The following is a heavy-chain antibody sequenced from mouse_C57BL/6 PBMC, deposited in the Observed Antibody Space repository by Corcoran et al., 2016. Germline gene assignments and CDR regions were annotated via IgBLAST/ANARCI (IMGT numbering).Heavy chain of an antibody. D-gene: IGHD1-1*01. CDR1: GYTFTDYY. V-gene: IGHV1-26*01. Sequence: EVQLQQSGPELVKPGASVKLSCTASGYTFTDYYMNWVKQSHGKSLEWIGDINPNNGGTSYNQKFKGKATLTVDKSSSTAYMELRSLTSEDSAVYYGAKGDDGSNYWGQGTTLAVSS. CDR2: INPNNGGT. J-gene: IGHJ2*01. CDR3: AKGDDGSNY.